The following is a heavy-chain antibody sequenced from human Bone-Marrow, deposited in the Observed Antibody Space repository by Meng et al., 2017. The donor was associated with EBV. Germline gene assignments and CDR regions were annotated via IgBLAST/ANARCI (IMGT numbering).Heavy chain of an antibody. CDR3: ARDRTSNRFDY. Sequence: EVQLEXSXXXXXMPXEXXXLSCAASGFPLRSYSMNWVRLAPGKGLEWVSSISSNSIDIYYADLVKGRFTISRDNAKNSLFLQMNSLRAEDTAVYYCARDRTSNRFDYWGQGTLVTVSS. D-gene: IGHD2-8*01. CDR1: GFPLRSYS. V-gene: IGHV3-21*01. J-gene: IGHJ4*02. CDR2: ISSNSIDI.